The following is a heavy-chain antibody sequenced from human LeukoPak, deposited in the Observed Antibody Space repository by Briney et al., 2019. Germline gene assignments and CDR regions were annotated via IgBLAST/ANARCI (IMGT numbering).Heavy chain of an antibody. CDR1: GGSFSGYY. Sequence: SETPSLTCAVYGGSFSGYYWSWIRQPPGKGLEWIGEINHSGSTNYNPSLKSRVTISVDTSKNQCSLQLSSVTAEDTAVYYCARLSRKRQWSSKAHPSFDYWGQGPLVTVSS. CDR3: ARLSRKRQWSSKAHPSFDY. J-gene: IGHJ4*02. CDR2: INHSGST. V-gene: IGHV4-34*01. D-gene: IGHD6-19*01.